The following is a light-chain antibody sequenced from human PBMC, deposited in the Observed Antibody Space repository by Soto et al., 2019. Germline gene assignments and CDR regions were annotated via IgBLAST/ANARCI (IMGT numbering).Light chain of an antibody. CDR3: QQFNNWPRT. J-gene: IGKJ1*01. CDR1: QSVSSSY. Sequence: EIVLTQSPGTLSLSRFETSXFXXRXCQSVSSSYIAWYQQKRGQAPRRLIYDASTRATGIPARFSGSGSGTEFTLTISSLQSEDFAVYYCQQFNNWPRTFGQGTKVDIK. V-gene: IGKV3-15*01. CDR2: DAS.